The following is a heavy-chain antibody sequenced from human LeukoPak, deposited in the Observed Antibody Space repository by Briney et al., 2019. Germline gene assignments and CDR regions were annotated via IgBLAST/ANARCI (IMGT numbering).Heavy chain of an antibody. CDR1: RLTFNSYV. V-gene: IGHV3-23*01. J-gene: IGHJ4*02. D-gene: IGHD2-2*02. Sequence: GGSLRLSCAASRLTFNSYVMGWVRQAPKKGLECVAAISSSGRKTHYADSVKGRFTISREDSKNTLYLQMNSLRAEDTAVYYCARGFPIDYWGQGTLVTVSS. CDR2: ISSSGRKT. CDR3: ARGFPIDY.